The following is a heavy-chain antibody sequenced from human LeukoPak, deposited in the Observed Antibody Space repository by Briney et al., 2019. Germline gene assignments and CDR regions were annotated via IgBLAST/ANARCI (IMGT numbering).Heavy chain of an antibody. D-gene: IGHD3-3*01. CDR2: ISGSGGVT. CDR3: ARVRLDYDFWSGYSLGAFDI. J-gene: IGHJ3*02. Sequence: PGGSLRLSCAASGFTFSSYAMNWVRQAPGKGLEWISGISGSGGVTYYADSVKGRFTISRDNSKNTLYVQMNSLRAEDTAVYYCARVRLDYDFWSGYSLGAFDIWGQGTMVTVSS. CDR1: GFTFSSYA. V-gene: IGHV3-23*01.